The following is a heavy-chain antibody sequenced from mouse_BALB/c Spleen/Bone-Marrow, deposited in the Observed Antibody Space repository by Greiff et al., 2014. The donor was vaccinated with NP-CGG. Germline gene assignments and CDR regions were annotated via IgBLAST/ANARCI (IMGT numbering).Heavy chain of an antibody. D-gene: IGHD2-3*01. J-gene: IGHJ2*01. CDR3: TREREGDGYYDFDY. CDR2: IWAGGAT. Sequence: VKLMESGPGLVAPSQSLTITCTVSGFSLASYGIHWVRQPPGKGLEWLGVIWAGGATNYNSALMSRLSISKDNSKSQVFLKMNSLQIDETAMFYCTREREGDGYYDFDYWGQGTIFTVSS. CDR1: GFSLASYG. V-gene: IGHV2-9*02.